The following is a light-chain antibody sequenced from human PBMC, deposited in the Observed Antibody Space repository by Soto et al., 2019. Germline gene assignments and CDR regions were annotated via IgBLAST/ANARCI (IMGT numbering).Light chain of an antibody. Sequence: QSALTQPASVSGSPGQSITISCTGTSSDVGSYNLVSWYQQHPSKAPKLMIYEGSKRPSGVSNRFSGSKSGNTASLTISGLQAEDEADYYCCSYAGSSTLLVFGGGTKLTVL. CDR3: CSYAGSSTLLV. CDR2: EGS. J-gene: IGLJ2*01. V-gene: IGLV2-23*01. CDR1: SSDVGSYNL.